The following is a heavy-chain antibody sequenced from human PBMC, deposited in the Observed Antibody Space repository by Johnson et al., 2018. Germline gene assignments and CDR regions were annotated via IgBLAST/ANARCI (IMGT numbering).Heavy chain of an antibody. V-gene: IGHV3-30*03. CDR2: TSNDEGIK. D-gene: IGHD3-10*01. CDR3: ATGAISGVIYREFFQH. J-gene: IGHJ1*01. CDR1: GFSFSNYV. Sequence: QVQLVQSGGGLVKPGGSLIVSCSASGFSFSNYVMHWVRQAPGKGLEWVAVTSNDEGIKYYVDSVKGRFTISRDNSKGTLYLQINSLSAEDTAVYYWATGAISGVIYREFFQHWGQGTLVTVSS.